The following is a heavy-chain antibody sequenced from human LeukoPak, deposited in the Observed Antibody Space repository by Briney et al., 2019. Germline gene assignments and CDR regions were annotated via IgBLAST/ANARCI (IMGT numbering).Heavy chain of an antibody. CDR2: ISSSGSTI. V-gene: IGHV3-11*01. CDR1: GFTFSDYY. CDR3: AKDMGSSSYYYMDV. J-gene: IGHJ6*03. D-gene: IGHD6-6*01. Sequence: PGGSLRLSCAASGFTFSDYYMSWIRQAPGKGLEWVSYISSSGSTIYYADSVKGRFTISRDNAKNSLYLQMNSLRAEDMALYYCAKDMGSSSYYYMDVWGKGTTVTVSS.